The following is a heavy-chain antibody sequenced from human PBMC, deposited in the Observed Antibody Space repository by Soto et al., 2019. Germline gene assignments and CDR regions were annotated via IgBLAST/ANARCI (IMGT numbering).Heavy chain of an antibody. CDR1: GGSISSGDYY. J-gene: IGHJ5*02. V-gene: IGHV4-61*08. CDR3: ARDFTGGWFDP. Sequence: PSETLSLTCTVSGGSISSGDYYWSWIRQPPGKGLEWIGYIYYSGSTNYNPSLKSRVTISVDTSKNQFSLKLSSVTAADTAVYYCARDFTGGWFDPWGQGTLVTVSS. CDR2: IYYSGST.